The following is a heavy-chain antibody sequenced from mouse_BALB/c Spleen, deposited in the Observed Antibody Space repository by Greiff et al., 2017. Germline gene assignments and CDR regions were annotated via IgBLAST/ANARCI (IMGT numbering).Heavy chain of an antibody. D-gene: IGHD1-1*01. CDR3: ALYYYYAMDY. CDR2: INPSTGYT. J-gene: IGHJ4*01. Sequence: QVQLKESGAELAKPGASVKMSCKASGYTFTSYWMHWVKQRPGQGLEWIGYINPSTGYTEYNQKFKDKATLTADKSSSTAYMQLSSLTSEDSAVYYCALYYYYAMDYWGQGTSVTVSS. V-gene: IGHV1-7*01. CDR1: GYTFTSYW.